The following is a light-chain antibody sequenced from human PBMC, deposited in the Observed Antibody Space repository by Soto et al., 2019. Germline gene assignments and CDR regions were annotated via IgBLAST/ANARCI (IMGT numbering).Light chain of an antibody. CDR1: SSNIGSFYD. CDR3: QSYDNSLNHVV. Sequence: QSVLTQPPSVSGAPGLRVTIPCTGSSSNIGSFYDVHWYQQLPGTVPKLLIYGDNNRPSGVPDRFSGSKSGTAASLAITGLQAEDEADYYCQSYDNSLNHVVFGGGTKLTVL. V-gene: IGLV1-40*01. CDR2: GDN. J-gene: IGLJ2*01.